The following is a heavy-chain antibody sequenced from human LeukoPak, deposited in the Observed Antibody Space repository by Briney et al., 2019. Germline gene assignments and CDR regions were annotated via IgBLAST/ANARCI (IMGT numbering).Heavy chain of an antibody. Sequence: GGSLRLSCAASGFTFSSYSMNWVRQAPGKGLEWVSSISSSSSYIYYADSVKGRFTISRDNAKNSLYLQMNSLRAEDTAVYYCARFSPDYYMDVWGKGTTVTVSS. CDR3: ARFSPDYYMDV. CDR1: GFTFSSYS. CDR2: ISSSSSYI. J-gene: IGHJ6*03. V-gene: IGHV3-21*01.